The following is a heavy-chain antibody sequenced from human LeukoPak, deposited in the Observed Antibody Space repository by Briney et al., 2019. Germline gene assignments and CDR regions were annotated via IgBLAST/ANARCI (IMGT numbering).Heavy chain of an antibody. CDR2: ISSNGGST. Sequence: GGPLRLSCTAYGFTFSSYAMHWVRQAPGKGLEYVSAISSNGGSTYYANSVKGRFTISRDNSKNTLYLQMGSLRAEDMAVYYCARAVIGYCSGGSCSPHFDYWGQGTLVTVSS. CDR3: ARAVIGYCSGGSCSPHFDY. J-gene: IGHJ4*02. V-gene: IGHV3-64*01. D-gene: IGHD2-15*01. CDR1: GFTFSSYA.